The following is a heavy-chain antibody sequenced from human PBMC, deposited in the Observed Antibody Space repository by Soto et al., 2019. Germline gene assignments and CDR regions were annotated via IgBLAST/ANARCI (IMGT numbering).Heavy chain of an antibody. V-gene: IGHV1-2*04. CDR1: GYTFTGYY. CDR3: GGASCGGYYYYYGMDV. J-gene: IGHJ6*02. CDR2: INPNSGGT. D-gene: IGHD2-15*01. Sequence: ASVKVSCKASGYTFTGYYMHWVRQAPGQGLEWMGWINPNSGGTNYAQKFQGWVTMTRDTSISTAYMEMSRLRSDDAAVYYGGGASCGGYYYYYGMDVWGQGTTVTVSS.